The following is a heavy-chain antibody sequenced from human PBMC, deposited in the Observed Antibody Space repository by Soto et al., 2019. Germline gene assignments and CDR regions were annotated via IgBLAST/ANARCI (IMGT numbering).Heavy chain of an antibody. D-gene: IGHD3-10*01. V-gene: IGHV4-39*01. Sequence: SETLSLTWAVSGGSIDNSHSFWGWSRQPPGRGLEFLCSVYYSGGTYYNPSLKSRVTLSVDPSKKQGSLMVRSGTVAKPVFENCVEFGEYATGDTDFDSWGQGIVVTVSS. CDR1: GGSIDNSHSF. J-gene: IGHJ4*02. CDR3: VEFGEYATGDTDFDS. CDR2: VYYSGGT.